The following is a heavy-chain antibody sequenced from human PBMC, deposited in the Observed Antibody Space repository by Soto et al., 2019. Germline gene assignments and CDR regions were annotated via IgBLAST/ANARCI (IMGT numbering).Heavy chain of an antibody. V-gene: IGHV1-69*13. Sequence: ASVKVSCKVSGYTLTELSMHWVRQAPGQGLEWMGGIIPIFGTANYAQKFQGRVTITADESTSTAYMELSSLRSEDTAVYYCARDRGPSSGYYPYWFDPWGQGTLVTVSS. D-gene: IGHD3-22*01. J-gene: IGHJ5*02. CDR2: IIPIFGTA. CDR3: ARDRGPSSGYYPYWFDP. CDR1: GYTLTELS.